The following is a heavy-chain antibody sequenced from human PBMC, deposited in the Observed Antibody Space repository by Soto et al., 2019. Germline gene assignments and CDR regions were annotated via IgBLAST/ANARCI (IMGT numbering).Heavy chain of an antibody. Sequence: GESLKISCKGSGYSFAGYWITWVRQKPGKGLEWMGRIDPSDSQTYYSPSFRGHVTISATKSITTVFLQWSSLRASDTAMYYRARQIYDSDTGPNFQYYFDSWGQGTPVTVSS. J-gene: IGHJ4*02. CDR3: ARQIYDSDTGPNFQYYFDS. V-gene: IGHV5-10-1*01. D-gene: IGHD3-22*01. CDR2: IDPSDSQT. CDR1: GYSFAGYW.